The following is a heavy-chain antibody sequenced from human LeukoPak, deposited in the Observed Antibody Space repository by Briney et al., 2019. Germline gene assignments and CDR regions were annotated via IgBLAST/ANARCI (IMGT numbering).Heavy chain of an antibody. CDR2: INPNSGGT. D-gene: IGHD3-10*01. V-gene: IGHV1-2*04. CDR3: ARGREGASGALDY. J-gene: IGHJ4*02. CDR1: GGTFSSYA. Sequence: ASVKVSFKASGGTFSSYAISWVRQAPGQGLEWMGWINPNSGGTNYAQKFQGWVTMTRDASISTAYMELSRLRSDDTAVYYCARGREGASGALDYWGQGTLVTVSS.